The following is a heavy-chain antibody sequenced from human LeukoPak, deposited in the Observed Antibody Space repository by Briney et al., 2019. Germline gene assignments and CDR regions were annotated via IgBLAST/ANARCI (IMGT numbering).Heavy chain of an antibody. D-gene: IGHD3-3*01. CDR3: ARVPSGYTTNWYIDY. CDR1: GFTSNTYT. V-gene: IGHV3-21*01. Sequence: GGSLRLSCAASGFTSNTYTMNWVRQAPGKGLEWVSFISSRSGYIYYADSVKGRFTISRDNAENSLYLQMNSLRAEDTAVYFCARVPSGYTTNWYIDYWGQGTLVTVSS. J-gene: IGHJ4*02. CDR2: ISSRSGYI.